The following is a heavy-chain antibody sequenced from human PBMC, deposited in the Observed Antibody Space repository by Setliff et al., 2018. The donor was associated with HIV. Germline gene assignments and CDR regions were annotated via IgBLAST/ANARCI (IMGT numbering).Heavy chain of an antibody. CDR3: ARAKATRQARPTNCFDP. Sequence: SVKVSCKASGGNFRFYAFSWVRQAPGQGLEWMGGIIPMFVTANYAQKFQDRVTITADESTSTAYLELSSLRFEDTAVYYCARAKATRQARPTNCFDPWGQGTLVTVSS. CDR2: IIPMFVTA. V-gene: IGHV1-69*13. D-gene: IGHD1-1*01. J-gene: IGHJ5*02. CDR1: GGNFRFYA.